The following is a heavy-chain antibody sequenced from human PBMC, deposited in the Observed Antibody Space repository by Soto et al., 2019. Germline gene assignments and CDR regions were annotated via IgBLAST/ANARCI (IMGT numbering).Heavy chain of an antibody. D-gene: IGHD3-22*01. Sequence: GSLRLSCAASRFTFSSYSMNWVRQAPGRGLEWVSSISSSSSYIYYADSVKGRFTISRDNAKNSLYLQMNSLRAEDTAVYYCARWYYYDSSGYDQTTYAFDLWGQGTMVTVSS. V-gene: IGHV3-21*01. CDR2: ISSSSSYI. CDR1: RFTFSSYS. J-gene: IGHJ3*01. CDR3: ARWYYYDSSGYDQTTYAFDL.